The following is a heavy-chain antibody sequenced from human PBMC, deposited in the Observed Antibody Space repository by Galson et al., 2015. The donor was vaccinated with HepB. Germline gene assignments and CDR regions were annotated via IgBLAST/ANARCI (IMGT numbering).Heavy chain of an antibody. J-gene: IGHJ4*02. Sequence: TLSLTCTVSGGSISSGSYSWNWIRQPAGKGLEWIGLFYTSGSTSYNPSLKSRATMSVVTSRNQVSLNLNSVTAADTAVYYCARDSAGLNYWGQGTLVTVSS. CDR3: ARDSAGLNY. D-gene: IGHD6-13*01. V-gene: IGHV4-61*02. CDR2: FYTSGST. CDR1: GGSISSGSYS.